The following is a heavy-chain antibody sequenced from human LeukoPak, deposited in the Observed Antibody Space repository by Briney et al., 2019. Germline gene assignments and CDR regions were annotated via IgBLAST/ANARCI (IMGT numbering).Heavy chain of an antibody. Sequence: SETLSLTCTVSGGSISSHYWSWIRQPPGKGLEWIGYIYYSGSTNYNPSLKSRVTISVDTSKNQFSLKLSSVTAADTAVYYCARQGSSWYRSSAWFDPWGQGTLVTVSS. CDR1: GGSISSHY. D-gene: IGHD6-13*01. J-gene: IGHJ5*02. CDR3: ARQGSSWYRSSAWFDP. CDR2: IYYSGST. V-gene: IGHV4-59*08.